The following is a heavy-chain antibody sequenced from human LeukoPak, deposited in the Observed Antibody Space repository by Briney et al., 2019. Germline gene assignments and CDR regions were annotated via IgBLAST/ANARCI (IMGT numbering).Heavy chain of an antibody. D-gene: IGHD2-15*01. Sequence: GGSLTLPCAGSGFIFSDCAIHWVRQASGKGLEWVGRIDTRDKSPATAYAASVRGRFTISRDDSKSTAYLQMSSLKTEDTAVYFCTRDGGSWSHLDYWGQGALVTVSS. V-gene: IGHV3-73*01. CDR2: IDTRDKSPAT. CDR3: TRDGGSWSHLDY. CDR1: GFIFSDCA. J-gene: IGHJ4*02.